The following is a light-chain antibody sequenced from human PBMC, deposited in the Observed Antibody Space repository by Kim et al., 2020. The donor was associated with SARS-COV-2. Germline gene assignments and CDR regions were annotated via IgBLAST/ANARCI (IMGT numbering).Light chain of an antibody. CDR3: NSRDSNDNVV. V-gene: IGLV3-19*01. CDR1: SLRSYY. J-gene: IGLJ2*01. Sequence: SSELTQDPAVSVALGQTVRITCQGDSLRSYYATWYQQKPGQAPILVIYGKNNRPSVIPDRFSGSSSGNTASLTIPGTQADDEADYYCNSRDSNDNVVFGGGTQLTVL. CDR2: GKN.